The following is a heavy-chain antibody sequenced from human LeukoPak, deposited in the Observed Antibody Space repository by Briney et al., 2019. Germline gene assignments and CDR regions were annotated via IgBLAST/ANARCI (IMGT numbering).Heavy chain of an antibody. CDR1: GYTFTSYY. J-gene: IGHJ4*02. D-gene: IGHD6-19*01. Sequence: ASVKVSCKASGYTFTSYYMHWVRQAPGQGLEWMGIINPSVDITSYAQKFQGRVTMTRDTSTSTVYMELSSLRSEDTAVYYCAREETMIAVAGTHPRTFDYWGQGTLVTVPS. CDR2: INPSVDIT. CDR3: AREETMIAVAGTHPRTFDY. V-gene: IGHV1-46*01.